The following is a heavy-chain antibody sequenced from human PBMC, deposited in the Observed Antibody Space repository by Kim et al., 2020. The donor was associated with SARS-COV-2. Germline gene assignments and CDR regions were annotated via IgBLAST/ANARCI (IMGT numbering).Heavy chain of an antibody. CDR1: GGSFSGYY. CDR3: ARGPRTSHILTGNWFDP. CDR2: INHSGST. J-gene: IGHJ5*02. Sequence: SETLSLTCAVYGGSFSGYYWSWIRQPPGKGLEWIGEINHSGSTNYNPSLKSRVTISVDTSKNQFSLKLSSVTAADTAVYYCARGPRTSHILTGNWFDPWGQGTLVTVSS. D-gene: IGHD3-9*01. V-gene: IGHV4-34*01.